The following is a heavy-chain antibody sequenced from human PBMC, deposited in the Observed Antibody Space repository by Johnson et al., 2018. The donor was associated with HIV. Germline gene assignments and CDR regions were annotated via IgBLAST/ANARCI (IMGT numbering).Heavy chain of an antibody. CDR1: GFIFSDYY. D-gene: IGHD3-9*01. CDR3: ARRALHYDVLTDYPVAANAFDI. Sequence: QVQLVESGGGLVKAGGSLRLSCAASGFIFSDYYMSWIRQAPGKGLEWVSYISSSGTIIYYVDSVKGRFTISRDNAKNSLYLQMNSLQAADTAVYYFARRALHYDVLTDYPVAANAFDIWGQGTMVTVSS. CDR2: ISSSGTII. J-gene: IGHJ3*02. V-gene: IGHV3-11*04.